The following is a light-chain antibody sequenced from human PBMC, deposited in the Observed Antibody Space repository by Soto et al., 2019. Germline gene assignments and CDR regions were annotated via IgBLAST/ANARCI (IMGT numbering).Light chain of an antibody. CDR1: QSVSNNY. J-gene: IGKJ1*01. CDR3: QQYGSSGT. V-gene: IGKV3-20*01. CDR2: GAS. Sequence: EIVLTQSPATPSLSPWERATLSFMASQSVSNNYLAWYQQKPGQAPRLLIYGASNRATGIPDRFSGSGSGTDFTLTISRLEPEDFAVYYCQQYGSSGTFGQGTKVDIK.